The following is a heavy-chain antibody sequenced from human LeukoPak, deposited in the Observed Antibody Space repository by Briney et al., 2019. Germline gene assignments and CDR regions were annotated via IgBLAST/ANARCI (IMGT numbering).Heavy chain of an antibody. Sequence: ASVKVSCKASGYTFTSYGISWVRQAPGQGLEWMGWISAYNGNTNYAQKVQGRVTMTTDTSTSTAYLDLRSLRSDDTAVYYCASYGDQLYYYFDYWGQGTLVTVSS. CDR1: GYTFTSYG. CDR3: ASYGDQLYYYFDY. J-gene: IGHJ4*02. D-gene: IGHD4-17*01. V-gene: IGHV1-18*01. CDR2: ISAYNGNT.